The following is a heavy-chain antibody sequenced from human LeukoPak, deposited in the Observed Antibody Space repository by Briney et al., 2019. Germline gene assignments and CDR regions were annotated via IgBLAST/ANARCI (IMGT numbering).Heavy chain of an antibody. Sequence: SETLSLTCTVSGGSISSSSYYWGWVRQPPGKGLEWIGSIYYSGSTYYNPSLKSRVTISVDTSKNQFSLKLSSVTAADTAVYYCAREPGYSSSWYGDDYWGQGTLVTVSS. CDR1: GGSISSSSYY. CDR2: IYYSGST. V-gene: IGHV4-39*07. J-gene: IGHJ4*02. CDR3: AREPGYSSSWYGDDY. D-gene: IGHD6-13*01.